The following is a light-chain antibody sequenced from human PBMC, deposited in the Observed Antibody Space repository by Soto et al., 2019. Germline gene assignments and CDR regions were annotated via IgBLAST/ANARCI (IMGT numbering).Light chain of an antibody. CDR1: HSVSSNY. CDR2: DES. Sequence: EIVLTHSPGTLSLSPGERATLSCRSSHSVSSNYLAWYQQKPGQAPRLLIYDESSRATGIPDRFSCSGSGTDFTLTISRLEPVDFAVYYCQQYGISPTFGQGTKVEIK. J-gene: IGKJ1*01. V-gene: IGKV3-20*01. CDR3: QQYGISPT.